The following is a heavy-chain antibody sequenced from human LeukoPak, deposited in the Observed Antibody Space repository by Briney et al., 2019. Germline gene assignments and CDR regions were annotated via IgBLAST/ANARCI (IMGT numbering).Heavy chain of an antibody. Sequence: ASVRVSCKASGYTFTSYGISWVRQAPGQGLEWMGWISAYNGNTNYAQKLQGRVTMTTDTSTSTAYMELRSLRSDDTAVYYCARVFSGDYDFWSGSNNWFDPWGQGTLVTVSS. V-gene: IGHV1-18*01. CDR2: ISAYNGNT. D-gene: IGHD3-3*01. CDR1: GYTFTSYG. CDR3: ARVFSGDYDFWSGSNNWFDP. J-gene: IGHJ5*02.